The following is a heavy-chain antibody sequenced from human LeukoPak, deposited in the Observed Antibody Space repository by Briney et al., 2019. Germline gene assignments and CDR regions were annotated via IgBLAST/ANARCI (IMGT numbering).Heavy chain of an antibody. V-gene: IGHV3-23*01. CDR3: IPPPYGDYLFDY. Sequence: GGSLRLSCAASGFTFSSYAMSWVRQAPGKGLEWVSAISGSGGSTYYADSVRGRFTISRDNSKNTLYLQMNSLRAEDTAVYYCIPPPYGDYLFDYWGQGTLVTVSS. J-gene: IGHJ4*02. CDR2: ISGSGGST. CDR1: GFTFSSYA. D-gene: IGHD4-17*01.